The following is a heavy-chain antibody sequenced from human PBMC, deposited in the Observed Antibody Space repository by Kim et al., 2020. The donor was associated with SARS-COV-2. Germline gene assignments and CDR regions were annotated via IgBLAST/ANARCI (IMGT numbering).Heavy chain of an antibody. CDR2: IDPSDSYT. J-gene: IGHJ6*02. CDR3: ARHRYGSGSPSTYYYYGMDV. V-gene: IGHV5-10-1*01. D-gene: IGHD3-10*01. Sequence: GESLKISCKGSGYSFTSYWISWVRQMPGKGLEWMGRIDPSDSYTNYSPSFQGHVTISADKSISTAYLQWSSLKASDTAMYYCARHRYGSGSPSTYYYYGMDVWGQGTTVTVSS. CDR1: GYSFTSYW.